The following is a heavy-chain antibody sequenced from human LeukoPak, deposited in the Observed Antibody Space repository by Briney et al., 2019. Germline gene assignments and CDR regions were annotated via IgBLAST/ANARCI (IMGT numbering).Heavy chain of an antibody. CDR3: ARDLGQYYDTSDNWFDP. D-gene: IGHD3-22*01. Sequence: GGSLRLSCAASGFTFSSSAMSWVRQAPGKGLEWVSSISGSGSGGSTYYADSVKGRFTISRDNAENTLNLQMNSLRAEDTAVYYCARDLGQYYDTSDNWFDPWGQGTLVTVSS. J-gene: IGHJ5*02. CDR2: ISGSGSGGST. CDR1: GFTFSSSA. V-gene: IGHV3-23*01.